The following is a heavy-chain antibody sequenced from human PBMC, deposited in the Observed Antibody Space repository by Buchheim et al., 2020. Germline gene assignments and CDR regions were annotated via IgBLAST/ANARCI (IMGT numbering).Heavy chain of an antibody. CDR3: AREGVATAMAYYFDY. CDR2: IWYDGSNK. D-gene: IGHD5-18*01. Sequence: QVQLVESGGGVVQPGRSLRLSCAASGFTFSSYGMHWVRQAPGKGLEWVAVIWYDGSNKYYADSVKGRFTISRDNSKNTLYLQMNILRAEDTAVYYCAREGVATAMAYYFDYWGQGTL. V-gene: IGHV3-33*01. J-gene: IGHJ4*02. CDR1: GFTFSSYG.